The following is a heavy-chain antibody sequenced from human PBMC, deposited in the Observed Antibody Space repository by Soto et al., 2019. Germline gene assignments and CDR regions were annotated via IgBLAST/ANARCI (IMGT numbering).Heavy chain of an antibody. V-gene: IGHV5-10-1*04. CDR1: GYSFTSYW. CDR2: IDPSDSYI. J-gene: IGHJ6*02. CDR3: VRGGGNEELYHYDSTSTDV. D-gene: IGHD3-22*01. Sequence: GESLKISCKGSGYSFTSYWISWVRQMPGKGLEWMGRIDPSDSYINYSPSFQGQVTISADKSISTAYLQWSSLKASHTAMYYCVRGGGNEELYHYDSTSTDVWGQGTTVTVSS.